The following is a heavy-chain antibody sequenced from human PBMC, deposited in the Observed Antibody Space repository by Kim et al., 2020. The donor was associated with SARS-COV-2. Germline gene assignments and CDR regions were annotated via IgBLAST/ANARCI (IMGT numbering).Heavy chain of an antibody. V-gene: IGHV3-30*03. CDR2: ISIDGTNI. D-gene: IGHD6-6*01. Sequence: GGSLRLSCAASGFTFSNFVMHWVRQAPGKGPEWVALISIDGTNIYYADSVKGRFTISRDNSKNTLYLQMNSLRVEDTAVYFCARPPRAVLGFVQVWGRGTLVTVSS. CDR1: GFTFSNFV. J-gene: IGHJ1*01. CDR3: ARPPRAVLGFVQV.